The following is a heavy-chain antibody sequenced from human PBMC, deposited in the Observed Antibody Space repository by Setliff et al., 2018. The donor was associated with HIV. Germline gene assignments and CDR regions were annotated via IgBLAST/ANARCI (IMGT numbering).Heavy chain of an antibody. Sequence: PSETLSLTCAVYGGSLSGYYWTWIRQPPGKGLEWIGEINHSGSTNYNPSLKSRVTISIDTPKNQFSLKLSSVTAADTAMYYCARGRMATVLIRNWIDPWGQGSLVTVSS. D-gene: IGHD4-4*01. V-gene: IGHV4-34*01. CDR2: INHSGST. CDR1: GGSLSGYY. CDR3: ARGRMATVLIRNWIDP. J-gene: IGHJ5*02.